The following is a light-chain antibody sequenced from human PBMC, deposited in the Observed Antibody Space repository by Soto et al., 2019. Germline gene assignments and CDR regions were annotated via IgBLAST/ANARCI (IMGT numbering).Light chain of an antibody. CDR1: SMHSSYA. CDR3: QTWGTGILV. CDR2: LNSDGRH. Sequence: QSALTQSPSASASLGASVKLTCTLSSMHSSYAIAWHQQQPEKGPRYLMKLNSDGRHTKGDGIPDRFSGSSSGTERYLTISSLQSEDEADYYCQTWGTGILVFGGGTKVTVL. J-gene: IGLJ2*01. V-gene: IGLV4-69*01.